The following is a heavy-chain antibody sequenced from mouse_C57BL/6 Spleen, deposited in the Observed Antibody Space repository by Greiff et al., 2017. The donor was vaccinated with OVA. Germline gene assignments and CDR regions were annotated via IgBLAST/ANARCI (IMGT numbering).Heavy chain of an antibody. CDR1: GYTFTSYW. V-gene: IGHV1-59*01. J-gene: IGHJ2*01. CDR2: IDPSDSYT. Sequence: QVQLQQPGAELVRPGTSVKLSCKASGYTFTSYWMHWVKQRPGQGLEWIGVIDPSDSYTNYNQKFKGKATLTVDTSSSTAYMQLSSLTSEDSAVYYCARGNYGKNYFDYWGQGTTLTVSS. D-gene: IGHD2-1*01. CDR3: ARGNYGKNYFDY.